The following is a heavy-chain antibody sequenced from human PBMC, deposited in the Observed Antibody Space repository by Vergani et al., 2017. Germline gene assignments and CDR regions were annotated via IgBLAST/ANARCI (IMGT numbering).Heavy chain of an antibody. CDR3: ARDTRGGEWSGGY. V-gene: IGHV1-2*02. CDR1: GYTFSNYY. J-gene: IGHJ4*02. D-gene: IGHD3-16*01. Sequence: QVQVVQSGAEVKKSGASVKVSCKTSGYTFSNYYMHWVRQAPGQGLEWMGIINPSGGTNYAQKFQGRVTMTRDTSINTAYMELNRLKSDDTAMYYCARDTRGGEWSGGYWGQGTLVTVSS. CDR2: INPSGGT.